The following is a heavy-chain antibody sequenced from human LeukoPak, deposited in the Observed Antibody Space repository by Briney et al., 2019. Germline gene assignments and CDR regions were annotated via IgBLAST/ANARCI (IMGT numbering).Heavy chain of an antibody. CDR1: GGSFSGYY. J-gene: IGHJ5*02. Sequence: PSETLSLTCAVYGGSFSGYYWSWIRQPPGKGLEWIGYIYYSGSTNYNPSLKSRVTISVDTSKNQFSLKLSSVTAADTAVYYCARGDYYLWGQGTLVTVS. D-gene: IGHD3-10*01. V-gene: IGHV4-59*01. CDR2: IYYSGST. CDR3: ARGDYYL.